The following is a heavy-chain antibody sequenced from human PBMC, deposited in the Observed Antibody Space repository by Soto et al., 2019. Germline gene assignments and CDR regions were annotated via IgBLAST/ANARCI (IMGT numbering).Heavy chain of an antibody. CDR3: AGGDCGSGSCYVLDY. CDR1: GVTFTNYA. D-gene: IGHD2-2*01. CDR2: ISVSGGTT. J-gene: IGHJ4*02. Sequence: VQLLESGGGLVQPGGSLRLSCAASGVTFTNYAMSWVRQAPGKGLEWVSGISVSGGTTYYADSVKGRFIVSRDDSKNTLYLQMNTLRAEDTAVYYCAGGDCGSGSCYVLDYWGQGTLVTVSS. V-gene: IGHV3-23*01.